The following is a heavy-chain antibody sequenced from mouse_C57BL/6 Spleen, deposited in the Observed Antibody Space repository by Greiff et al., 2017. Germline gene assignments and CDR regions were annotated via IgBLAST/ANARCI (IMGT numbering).Heavy chain of an antibody. Sequence: VKLQQPGAELVKPGASVKLSCKASGYTFTSYWMHWVKQRPGQGLEWIGMIHPNSGSTNYNEKFKSKATLTVDKSSSTAYMQLSSLTSEDSAVYYCARDYDGYYGIDYWGQGTTLTVSS. J-gene: IGHJ2*01. D-gene: IGHD2-3*01. V-gene: IGHV1-64*01. CDR1: GYTFTSYW. CDR2: IHPNSGST. CDR3: ARDYDGYYGIDY.